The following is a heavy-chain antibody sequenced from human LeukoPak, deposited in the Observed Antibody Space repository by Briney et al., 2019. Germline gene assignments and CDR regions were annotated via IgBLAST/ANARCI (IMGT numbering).Heavy chain of an antibody. Sequence: ASETLSLTCAVYGGSFSGYYWSWIRQPPGKGLEWIGSIYYSGSTYYNPSLKSRVTISVDTSKNQFSLKLSSVTAADTAVYYCARLPQDYYYYYYMDVWGKGTTVTVSS. CDR1: GGSFSGYY. V-gene: IGHV4-34*01. CDR3: ARLPQDYYYYYYMDV. J-gene: IGHJ6*03. CDR2: IYYSGST.